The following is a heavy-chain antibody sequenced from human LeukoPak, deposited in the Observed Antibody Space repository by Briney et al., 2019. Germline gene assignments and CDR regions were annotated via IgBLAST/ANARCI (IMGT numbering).Heavy chain of an antibody. CDR3: AHKGRGSGSYNM. D-gene: IGHD3-10*01. CDR1: GFSLSTTGVG. V-gene: IGHV2-5*01. CDR2: NYWNDDK. J-gene: IGHJ4*02. Sequence: SGPTLVNPTQTLTLTCTFSGFSLSTTGVGVGWIRQSPGKALEWLAVNYWNDDKSYSPSLKSRLTITRDTSKNQVVLIMTNMDPVDTATYYCAHKGRGSGSYNMWGQGTLVTVSS.